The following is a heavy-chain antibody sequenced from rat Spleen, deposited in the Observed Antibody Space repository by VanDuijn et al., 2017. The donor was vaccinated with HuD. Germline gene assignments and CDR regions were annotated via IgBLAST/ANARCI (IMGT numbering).Heavy chain of an antibody. Sequence: EVQLVKSGGGLVQPGGSLKLSCVASGLSFSNYDMAWVRQAPTKGLEWVASISYDGTATYYRDSVKGRFTISRDNAKSTLYLQMDSLRSEDTATYYCVRQWDYWGQGVMVTVSS. J-gene: IGHJ2*01. CDR3: VRQWDY. CDR1: GLSFSNYD. V-gene: IGHV5-29*01. CDR2: ISYDGTAT.